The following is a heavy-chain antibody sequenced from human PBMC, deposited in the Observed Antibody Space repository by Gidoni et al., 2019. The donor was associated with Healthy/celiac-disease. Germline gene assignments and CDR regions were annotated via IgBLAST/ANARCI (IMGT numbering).Heavy chain of an antibody. D-gene: IGHD3-3*01. CDR2: IIPILGIA. CDR3: ARSGSDWSGYSLYYFDY. V-gene: IGHV1-69*09. CDR1: GGTFSSYS. J-gene: IGHJ4*02. Sequence: QVQLVQSGAAVKKPGSSVKVSCKASGGTFSSYSISWVRQAPGQGLEWMGRIIPILGIANYAQKFQGRVTITADKSTSTAYMEMSSLRSEDTAVYYCARSGSDWSGYSLYYFDYWGQGTLVTVSS.